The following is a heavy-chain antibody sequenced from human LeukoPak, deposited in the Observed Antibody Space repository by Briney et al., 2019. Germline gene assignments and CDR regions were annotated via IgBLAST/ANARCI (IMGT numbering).Heavy chain of an antibody. V-gene: IGHV1-18*01. Sequence: GASVTVSCKASGYTFTSYGISWVRQAPGQGLEWMGWISAYNGNTNYAQKLQGRVTMTTDTSTSTAYMELRSLRSDGTAVYYCAREAPPLGLDKWEPPFDYWGQGTLVTVSS. CDR3: AREAPPLGLDKWEPPFDY. CDR1: GYTFTSYG. D-gene: IGHD1-26*01. J-gene: IGHJ4*02. CDR2: ISAYNGNT.